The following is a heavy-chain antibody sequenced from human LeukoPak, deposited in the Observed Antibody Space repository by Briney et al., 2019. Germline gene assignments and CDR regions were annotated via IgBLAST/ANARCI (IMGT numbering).Heavy chain of an antibody. V-gene: IGHV4-39*01. Sequence: PSETLSLTCTVSGGSISSSSYYWGWIRQPPGKGLEWIGSIYYSGSTYYNPSLKSRVTISVDTSKNQFPLKLSSVTAADTAVYYCARHDRSRRIQLWPTLSFKEPCGFDYWGQGTLVTVSS. CDR2: IYYSGST. D-gene: IGHD5-18*01. CDR3: ARHDRSRRIQLWPTLSFKEPCGFDY. CDR1: GGSISSSSYY. J-gene: IGHJ4*02.